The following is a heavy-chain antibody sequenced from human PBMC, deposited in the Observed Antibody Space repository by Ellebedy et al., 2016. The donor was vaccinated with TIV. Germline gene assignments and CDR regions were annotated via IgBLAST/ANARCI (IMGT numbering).Heavy chain of an antibody. CDR2: ISYAGSNQ. J-gene: IGHJ4*02. CDR1: DFTFSDYA. Sequence: GESLKISCAASDFTFSDYAMHWVRQAPGKGLEWVAVISYAGSNQYYADSVKGRFTISRDNSKNSLFLQMNSLRAEDTAVYYCARSLYYDLLTGYIRLDYWGQGTQVTVSS. D-gene: IGHD3-9*01. V-gene: IGHV3-30*04. CDR3: ARSLYYDLLTGYIRLDY.